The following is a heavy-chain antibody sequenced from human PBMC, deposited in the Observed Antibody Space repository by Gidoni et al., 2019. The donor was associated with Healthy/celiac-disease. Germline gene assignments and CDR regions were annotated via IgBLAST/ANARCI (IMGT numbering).Heavy chain of an antibody. D-gene: IGHD2-2*02. J-gene: IGHJ4*02. CDR3: AKDEGYCSSTSCYSRTSYDY. CDR1: GFTFRSYA. CDR2: ISGSGGST. V-gene: IGHV3-23*01. Sequence: EVQLLESGGGLVQPGGSLRLSCAASGFTFRSYAMSWVRQAPGKGLEWVSAISGSGGSTYYADSVKGRFTISRDNSKNTLYLQMNSLRAEDTAVYYCAKDEGYCSSTSCYSRTSYDYWGQGTLVTVSS.